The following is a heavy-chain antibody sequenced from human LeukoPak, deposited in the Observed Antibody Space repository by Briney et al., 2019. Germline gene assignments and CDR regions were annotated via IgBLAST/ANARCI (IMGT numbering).Heavy chain of an antibody. CDR1: GGTFSSYA. Sequence: ASVKVSCKASGGTFSSYAISWVRQAPGQGLEWMGIINPSGGSTSYAQKFQGRVTMTRDTSTSTVYMELSSLRSEDTAVYYCARDIVVVPAATPTANYYYYYGMDVWGQGTTVTVSS. CDR3: ARDIVVVPAATPTANYYYYYGMDV. V-gene: IGHV1-46*01. D-gene: IGHD2-2*01. J-gene: IGHJ6*02. CDR2: INPSGGST.